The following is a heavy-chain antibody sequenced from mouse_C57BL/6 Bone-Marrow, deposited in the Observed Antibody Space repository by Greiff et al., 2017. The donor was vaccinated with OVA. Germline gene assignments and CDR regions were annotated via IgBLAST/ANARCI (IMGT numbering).Heavy chain of an antibody. CDR3: ARDEEISEGYDAYFDV. CDR1: GYTFTEYT. V-gene: IGHV1-62-2*01. D-gene: IGHD2-2*01. CDR2: FYPGSGSI. J-gene: IGHJ1*03. Sequence: VQLQQSGAELVKPGASVKLSCKASGYTFTEYTIHWVKQRSGQGLEWIGWFYPGSGSIKYNEKFKDKATLTADKSSSAVYMELSRLTSEDSAVYFCARDEEISEGYDAYFDVWGTGTTGTVSS.